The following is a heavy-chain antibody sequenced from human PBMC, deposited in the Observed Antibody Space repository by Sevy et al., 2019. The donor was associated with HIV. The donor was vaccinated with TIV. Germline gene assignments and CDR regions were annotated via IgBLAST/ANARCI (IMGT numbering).Heavy chain of an antibody. CDR1: GFSFSRYA. CDR3: ARDRGGDYFDY. V-gene: IGHV3-30*04. CDR2: ISYDKVNT. D-gene: IGHD3-16*01. J-gene: IGHJ4*02. Sequence: GGSLRLSCAASGFSFSRYAMHWIRQAPGKGLESVAVISYDKVNTYHSDSVKGRFTISRDNSKNTLYLQMNSLRPEDTAVYYCARDRGGDYFDYWGQGTLVTVSS.